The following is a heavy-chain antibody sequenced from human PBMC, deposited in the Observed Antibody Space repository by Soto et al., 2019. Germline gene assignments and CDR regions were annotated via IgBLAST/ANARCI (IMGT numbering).Heavy chain of an antibody. Sequence: EVQLVESGGGLVQPGGSLRLSCAASGFTFSSNSINWIRQAPGKGLGWVSYISSSGSTIYYADSVKGRFTISSDNAKNSLYLQMSSLRDEDTAVYYCARGGSYTFVYWGQGTLVTVSS. D-gene: IGHD1-26*01. CDR3: ARGGSYTFVY. CDR2: ISSSGSTI. V-gene: IGHV3-48*02. CDR1: GFTFSSNS. J-gene: IGHJ4*02.